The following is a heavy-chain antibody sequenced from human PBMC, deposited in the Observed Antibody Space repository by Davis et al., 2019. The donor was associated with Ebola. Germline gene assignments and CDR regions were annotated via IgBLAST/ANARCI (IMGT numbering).Heavy chain of an antibody. V-gene: IGHV3-23*01. CDR3: AKGAILLWFSADDY. J-gene: IGHJ4*02. CDR1: GFSFSSYA. CDR2: ISGSGGNT. D-gene: IGHD3-10*01. Sequence: GESLKISCAASGFSFSSYAMSWVRQAPGKGLEWVSAISGSGGNTYYADSVKGRFTLSRDNSKNTLYLQMNSLRAEDTAVYYCAKGAILLWFSADDYWGQGTLVTVSS.